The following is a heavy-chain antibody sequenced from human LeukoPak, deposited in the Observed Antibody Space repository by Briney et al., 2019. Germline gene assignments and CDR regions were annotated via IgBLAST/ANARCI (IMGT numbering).Heavy chain of an antibody. J-gene: IGHJ4*02. CDR1: GFTFSDYY. CDR3: AREFYDSSGYYYSFDY. CDR2: ISSSGSTI. V-gene: IGHV3-11*01. Sequence: PGGSPRLSCAASGFTFSDYYMSWIRQAPGKGLEWVSYISSSGSTIYYADSVKGRFTISRDNAKNSLYLQMNSLRAEDTAVYYCAREFYDSSGYYYSFDYWGQGTLVTVSS. D-gene: IGHD3-22*01.